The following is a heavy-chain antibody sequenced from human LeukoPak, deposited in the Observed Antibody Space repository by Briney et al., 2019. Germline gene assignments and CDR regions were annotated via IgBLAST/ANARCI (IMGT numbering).Heavy chain of an antibody. V-gene: IGHV4-59*01. CDR3: ARGTTSAAAVPDY. CDR1: GASISTYY. CDR2: ISHRGNT. J-gene: IGHJ4*02. D-gene: IGHD6-13*01. Sequence: SETLSLTCTVSGASISTYYWSWIRQPPGKGLEWIGFISHRGNTNYNPSLKSRITISADTSKNQLSLKLSSVPAADTAIYYCARGTTSAAAVPDYWGQGTLVTVSS.